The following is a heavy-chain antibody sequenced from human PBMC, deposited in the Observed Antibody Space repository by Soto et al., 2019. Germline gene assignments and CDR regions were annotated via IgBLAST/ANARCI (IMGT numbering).Heavy chain of an antibody. Sequence: ASVKVSCKASGYTFRSYGISWVRQAPGQGLEWMGWISDYNGNTHYSQKFQGKVTMTTDTSTSTAYMELRNLRSDDTAVYYCAKADSNYAGRFSYYYMDVWGTGTMVTVSS. D-gene: IGHD4-4*01. V-gene: IGHV1-18*01. CDR3: AKADSNYAGRFSYYYMDV. J-gene: IGHJ6*03. CDR1: GYTFRSYG. CDR2: ISDYNGNT.